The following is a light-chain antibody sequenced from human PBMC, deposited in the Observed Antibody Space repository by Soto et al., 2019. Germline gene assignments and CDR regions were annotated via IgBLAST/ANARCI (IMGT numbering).Light chain of an antibody. V-gene: IGKV3-15*01. CDR3: QQYNNWPPTWT. CDR2: GAS. J-gene: IGKJ1*01. CDR1: QSVSSN. Sequence: EVGMSRSPATLSVSPGERATLSCRASQSVSSNLAWYQQKPGQAPRLLIYGASTRATGIPARFSGSGSGTEFTLTISSLQSEDFAVYYCQQYNNWPPTWTFGQGTKVDI.